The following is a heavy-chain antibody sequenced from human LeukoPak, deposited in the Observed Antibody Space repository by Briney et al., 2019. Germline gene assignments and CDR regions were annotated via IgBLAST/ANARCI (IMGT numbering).Heavy chain of an antibody. CDR2: INPNSGGT. J-gene: IGHJ4*02. CDR1: GYSFTAYY. V-gene: IGHV1-2*02. CDR3: ARSPNILTGENFDY. D-gene: IGHD3-9*01. Sequence: SVKVSCKASGYSFTAYYMHWVRQAPGQGLEWMGWINPNSGGTNYAQKFQGRVTMTRDTSITTAYMEMSRLRSDDTALYYCARSPNILTGENFDYWGQGTLVTVSS.